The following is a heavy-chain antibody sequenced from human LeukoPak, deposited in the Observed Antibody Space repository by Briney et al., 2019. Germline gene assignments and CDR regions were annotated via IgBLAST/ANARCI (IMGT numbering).Heavy chain of an antibody. J-gene: IGHJ4*02. CDR1: VLTPSKYW. CDR2: IKQDGSEK. V-gene: IGHV3-7*02. CDR3: ASTQDFDY. Sequence: GGSLRLSCASSVLTPSKYWMSAVRQAPGKGLEWVANIKQDGSEKYYADSVKGRFTISRDNAKSSLYLQLNSLRVEDSAVNDCASTQDFDYWGQGTLVTVPS.